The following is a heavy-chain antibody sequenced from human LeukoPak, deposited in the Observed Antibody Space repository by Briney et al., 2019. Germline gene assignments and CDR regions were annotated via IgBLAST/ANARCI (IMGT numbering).Heavy chain of an antibody. Sequence: ASVKVSCKASGYTFTSYAMHWVRQAPGQRLEWMGWINAGNGGTEYSQKFQGRVTITRDTSASTVHMELSSLRSEDTAVYYCARPGDVLSAYYSYWGQGTLVTVSS. CDR2: INAGNGGT. CDR1: GYTFTSYA. CDR3: ARPGDVLSAYYSY. J-gene: IGHJ4*02. D-gene: IGHD3-3*01. V-gene: IGHV1-3*01.